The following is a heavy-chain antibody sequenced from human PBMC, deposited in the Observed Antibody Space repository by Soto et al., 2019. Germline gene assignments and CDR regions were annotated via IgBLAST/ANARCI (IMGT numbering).Heavy chain of an antibody. Sequence: GGSLRLSCAASGFTFSSYGMHWVRQAPGKGLEWVAVISYDGSNKYYADSVKGRFTISRDNSKNTLYLQMNSLRAEDTAVYYCAKPGPEWSGYDYSWLINYFDYWGQGTLVTVSS. CDR2: ISYDGSNK. J-gene: IGHJ4*02. V-gene: IGHV3-30*18. CDR3: AKPGPEWSGYDYSWLINYFDY. D-gene: IGHD5-12*01. CDR1: GFTFSSYG.